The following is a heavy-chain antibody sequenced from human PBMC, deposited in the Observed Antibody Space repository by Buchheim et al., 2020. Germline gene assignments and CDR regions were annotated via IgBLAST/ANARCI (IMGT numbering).Heavy chain of an antibody. D-gene: IGHD4-11*01. CDR1: GFTFSNYR. V-gene: IGHV3-48*02. CDR3: ARDTPNYTNYPGAFDY. Sequence: EVQLVESGGGLVQPGWSLRLSCATSGFTFSNYRMNWVRQAPGKGLEWVSYISRASNTVYYADSVKGRFTISRDNARNPLYLQMNSLRDEDTAIYYCARDTPNYTNYPGAFDYWGQGTL. J-gene: IGHJ4*02. CDR2: ISRASNTV.